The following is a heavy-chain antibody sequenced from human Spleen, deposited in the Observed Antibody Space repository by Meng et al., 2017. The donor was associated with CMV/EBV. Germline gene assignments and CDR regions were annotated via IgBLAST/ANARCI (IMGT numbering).Heavy chain of an antibody. CDR1: GFTFSSYD. Sequence: ESLKISCAASGFTFSSYDMHWVRQATGKGLEWVSAIGTAGDTYYPGSVKGRFTISRENAKNSLYLQMNSLRAGDTAVYYCAAMIVAQGAFDIWGQGTMVTVSS. D-gene: IGHD3-22*01. CDR3: AAMIVAQGAFDI. V-gene: IGHV3-13*01. J-gene: IGHJ3*02. CDR2: IGTAGDT.